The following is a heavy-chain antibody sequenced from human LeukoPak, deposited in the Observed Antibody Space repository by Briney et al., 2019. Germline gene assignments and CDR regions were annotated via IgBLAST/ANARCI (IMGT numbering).Heavy chain of an antibody. V-gene: IGHV3-30*18. CDR3: AKEDQTYGSGNPYNWFDP. D-gene: IGHD3-10*01. CDR1: GFTFSSYG. Sequence: GGSLRLSCGASGFTFSSYGMHWVRQAPGKGLEWVAVISYDGSNKYYADSVKGRFTISRDNSKNTLYLQMNSLRAEDTAVYYCAKEDQTYGSGNPYNWFDPWGQGTLVTVSS. CDR2: ISYDGSNK. J-gene: IGHJ5*02.